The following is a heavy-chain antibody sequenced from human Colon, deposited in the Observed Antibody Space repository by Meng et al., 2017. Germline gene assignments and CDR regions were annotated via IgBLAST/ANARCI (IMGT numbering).Heavy chain of an antibody. Sequence: QVTRQETGPGLVKPSVSLSLICTVSGGSSSNYSWSWIRQPPGKGLEWIGYIYYSGDTNYNPSLKSRVTMSVDTSKNQFSLKLSSVTAADTAVYYCASSDYYRSDYWGQGTLVTVSS. D-gene: IGHD3-22*01. CDR1: GGSSSNYS. J-gene: IGHJ4*02. V-gene: IGHV4-59*03. CDR3: ASSDYYRSDY. CDR2: IYYSGDT.